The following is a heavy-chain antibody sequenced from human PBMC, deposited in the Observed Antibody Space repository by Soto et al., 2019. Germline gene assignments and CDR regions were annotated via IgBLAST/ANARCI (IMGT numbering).Heavy chain of an antibody. Sequence: ASVKVSCKASGYTFTGYYMHWVRQAPGQGLEWMGWINPNSGGTNYAQKFQGWVTMTRDTSISTAYMELSRLRSDDTAVYYCARERGCSSTSCHWNDYYYYGMDVWGQGTTVTVSS. CDR2: INPNSGGT. V-gene: IGHV1-2*04. J-gene: IGHJ6*02. CDR3: ARERGCSSTSCHWNDYYYYGMDV. CDR1: GYTFTGYY. D-gene: IGHD2-2*01.